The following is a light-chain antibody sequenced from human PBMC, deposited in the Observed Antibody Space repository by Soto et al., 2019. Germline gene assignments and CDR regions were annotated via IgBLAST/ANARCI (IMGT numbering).Light chain of an antibody. CDR1: QSLTMW. V-gene: IGKV1-5*03. J-gene: IGKJ1*01. Sequence: DIHMTQSPSTLSASVGDRVTITCRASQSLTMWLAWYQQKPGKAPNLLIYKTSSLESGVPSRFGGSESVTGFTLAISSLQPDDFAPYYGQDWSDYSWTFGQETKVEVK. CDR3: QDWSDYSWT. CDR2: KTS.